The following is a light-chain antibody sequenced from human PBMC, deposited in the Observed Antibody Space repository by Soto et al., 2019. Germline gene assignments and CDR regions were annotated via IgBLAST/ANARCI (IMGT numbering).Light chain of an antibody. Sequence: EIVMTQSPATLSVSPGERATLSCRASQSVSSNLAWYQQKPGQAPRLLIYGASTRATGIPARFSGSGSGTEFTLTISSLQSEDFPVYYCQQYNNWPPWTFGQGTKVDSK. J-gene: IGKJ1*01. V-gene: IGKV3-15*01. CDR3: QQYNNWPPWT. CDR1: QSVSSN. CDR2: GAS.